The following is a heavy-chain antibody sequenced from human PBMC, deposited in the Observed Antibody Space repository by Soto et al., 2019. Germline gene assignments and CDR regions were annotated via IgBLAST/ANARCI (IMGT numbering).Heavy chain of an antibody. Sequence: QEQLVQSGAEVKKPGSSVKVSCKASGALFSSYPISWVRQVPGQGLEWMGGIIPVFQTAYYTQTFQGSVTIAADESTNTSYMELRRLRSEDTAIYYCARGGRGYTWFNEFWGQGTLVTVSS. CDR1: GALFSSYP. D-gene: IGHD3-22*01. V-gene: IGHV1-69*01. CDR3: ARGGRGYTWFNEF. J-gene: IGHJ4*02. CDR2: IIPVFQTA.